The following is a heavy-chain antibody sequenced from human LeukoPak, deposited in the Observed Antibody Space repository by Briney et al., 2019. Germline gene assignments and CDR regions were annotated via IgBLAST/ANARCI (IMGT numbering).Heavy chain of an antibody. Sequence: PGGSLRLSCAASGFTFSSYSMNWVRQAPGKGLEWVSSISSSSSYIYYADSVKGRFTISRDDAKDSLYLQMNSLRAEDTAVYYCARDVGQQLVAYWGQGTLVTVSS. D-gene: IGHD6-13*01. CDR2: ISSSSSYI. V-gene: IGHV3-21*01. CDR3: ARDVGQQLVAY. CDR1: GFTFSSYS. J-gene: IGHJ4*02.